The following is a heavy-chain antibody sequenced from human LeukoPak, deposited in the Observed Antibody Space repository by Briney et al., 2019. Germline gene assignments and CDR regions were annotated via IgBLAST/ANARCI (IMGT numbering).Heavy chain of an antibody. D-gene: IGHD4-17*01. CDR3: ARDIWGGSTTVNEGYYFDY. V-gene: IGHV3-23*01. CDR1: GFTFNSYA. J-gene: IGHJ4*02. CDR2: ITHSGGGT. Sequence: GGSLRLSCAASGFTFNSYAMSWVRQAPGKGLAWVSTITHSGGGTFYADSVKGRFTISRDNSKNTLYLKMNSLRAEDTAVYYCARDIWGGSTTVNEGYYFDYWGQGTLVTVSS.